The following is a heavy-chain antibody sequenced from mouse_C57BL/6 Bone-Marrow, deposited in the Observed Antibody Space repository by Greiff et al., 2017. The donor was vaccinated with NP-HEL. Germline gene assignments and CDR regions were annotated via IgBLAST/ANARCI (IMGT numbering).Heavy chain of an antibody. CDR3: ARNYDYDGRYFDY. CDR1: GYTFTDYN. D-gene: IGHD2-4*01. V-gene: IGHV1-18*01. Sequence: VQLKQSGPELVKPGASVKIPCKASGYTFTDYNMDWVKQSHGKSLEWIGDINPNNGGTIYNQKFKGKATLTVDKSSSTAYMELRSLTSEDTAVYYWARNYDYDGRYFDYWGQGTTLTVSS. J-gene: IGHJ2*01. CDR2: INPNNGGT.